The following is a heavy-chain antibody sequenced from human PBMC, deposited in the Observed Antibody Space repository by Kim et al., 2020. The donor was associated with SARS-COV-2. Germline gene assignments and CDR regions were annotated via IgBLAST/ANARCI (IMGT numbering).Heavy chain of an antibody. CDR1: GFTFSSYA. Sequence: GGSLRLSCAASGFTFSSYAMHWVRQAPGKGLEWVAVISYDGSNKYYSDSVKGRFTISRDNSKNTLYLQMNSLRAEDTAVYYCARGQPYSSGWYGDYWGQG. CDR3: ARGQPYSSGWYGDY. V-gene: IGHV3-30*04. CDR2: ISYDGSNK. J-gene: IGHJ4*02. D-gene: IGHD6-19*01.